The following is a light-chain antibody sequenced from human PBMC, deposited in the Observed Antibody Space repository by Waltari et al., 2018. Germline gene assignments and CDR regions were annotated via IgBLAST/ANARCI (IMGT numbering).Light chain of an antibody. Sequence: IQLTQSPSSLSASVGDRVTITCRASQGISSYLAWYQQKPGKAPNLLIYTASTLQSGVPSRFSGSGSGTEFTLTITSLQPEDFATYYCQQSYTKWYTFGQGTKLQMK. J-gene: IGKJ2*01. CDR2: TAS. CDR3: QQSYTKWYT. CDR1: QGISSY. V-gene: IGKV1-9*01.